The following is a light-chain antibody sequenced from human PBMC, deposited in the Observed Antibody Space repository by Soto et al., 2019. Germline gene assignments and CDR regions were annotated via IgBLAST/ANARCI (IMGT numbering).Light chain of an antibody. CDR1: QSISTW. CDR3: QQYKSYPLFT. Sequence: DSQITQSPSTLSASVGDRVTITCRASQSISTWLAWYQRKPGKAPNLLIYDASSLESGVPSRFSGSGSGTEFTLTISSLQPDDFATYYCQQYKSYPLFTFGPGTKVDI. CDR2: DAS. J-gene: IGKJ3*01. V-gene: IGKV1-5*01.